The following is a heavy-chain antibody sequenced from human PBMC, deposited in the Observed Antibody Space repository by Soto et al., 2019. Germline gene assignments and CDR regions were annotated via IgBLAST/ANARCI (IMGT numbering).Heavy chain of an antibody. CDR3: GSVRPSGYVLS. V-gene: IGHV4-4*02. CDR1: GDSISSSVW. D-gene: IGHD6-25*01. CDR2: VFLSGNT. Sequence: SGTLSLTCAVSGDSISSSVWWTWVRQPPGKGLEWIGYVFLSGNTNYNPSLRSRVTISIDTSKNQFSLRLASVTAADTAFYYCGSVRPSGYVLSWGQGTLVTVSS. J-gene: IGHJ5*02.